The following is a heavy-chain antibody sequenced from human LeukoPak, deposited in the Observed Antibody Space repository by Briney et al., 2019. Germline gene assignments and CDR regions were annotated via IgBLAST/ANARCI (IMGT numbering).Heavy chain of an antibody. J-gene: IGHJ6*03. CDR3: ASADFWSRTYCYRDV. V-gene: IGHV4-34*01. D-gene: IGHD3-3*01. CDR1: GGSFSDYY. CDR2: INDSGST. Sequence: PSETLSLTCAVYGGSFSDYYWSWIRQPPGKGLEWIGEINDSGSTNYNPSLKSRVTISVDTSENQFSLKLTSVTAADTAVYYCASADFWSRTYCYRDVWGKGTTVTVSS.